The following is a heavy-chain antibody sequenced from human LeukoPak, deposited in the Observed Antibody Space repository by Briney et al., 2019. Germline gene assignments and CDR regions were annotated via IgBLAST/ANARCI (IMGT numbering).Heavy chain of an antibody. D-gene: IGHD4-23*01. Sequence: SETLPLTCTASGGALNRYCRTWIRQPPGKGLEWIGYIYYSGSTNYNPSLKSRVTISVDTSKNQFSLKLTSVTAADTAVYYCASGRWRISCWGQATPVTVSS. J-gene: IGHJ4*02. CDR2: IYYSGST. V-gene: IGHV4-59*01. CDR3: ASGRWRISC. CDR1: GGALNRYC.